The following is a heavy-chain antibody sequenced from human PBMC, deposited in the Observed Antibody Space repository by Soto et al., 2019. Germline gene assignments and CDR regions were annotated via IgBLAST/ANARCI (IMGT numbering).Heavy chain of an antibody. CDR3: ARAGESAGRGYSYGYWFDP. V-gene: IGHV3-21*01. Sequence: GGSLRLSCAASGFTFSSYSMNWVRQAPGKGLEWVSSISSSSYIYYADSVKGRFTISRDNAKNSLYLQMNSLRAEDTAVYYCARAGESAGRGYSYGYWFDPWGQGTLVTVSS. J-gene: IGHJ5*02. D-gene: IGHD5-18*01. CDR1: GFTFSSYS. CDR2: ISSSSYI.